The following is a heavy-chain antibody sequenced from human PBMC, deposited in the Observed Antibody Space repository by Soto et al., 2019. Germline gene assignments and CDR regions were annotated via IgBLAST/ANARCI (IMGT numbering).Heavy chain of an antibody. CDR2: INAGNGDT. V-gene: IGHV1-3*01. D-gene: IGHD5-12*01. Sequence: QVQLVQSGAEVNKPGASVKVSCKASGIPFSSYAMHWVRQAPGQRLEWMGWINAGNGDTRYSQIFQGRVTLTRDTSASTVYLDLSSLRSEDTAIYYCARAISGYVTWGQGTLVTVSS. CDR1: GIPFSSYA. CDR3: ARAISGYVT. J-gene: IGHJ5*02.